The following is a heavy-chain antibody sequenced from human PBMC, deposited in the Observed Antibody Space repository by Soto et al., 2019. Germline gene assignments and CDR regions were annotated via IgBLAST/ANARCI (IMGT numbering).Heavy chain of an antibody. J-gene: IGHJ6*02. CDR2: INPNSGGT. D-gene: IGHD3-9*01. CDR3: ARAIRYFDWLLPSYGMDV. CDR1: GYTFTGYF. V-gene: IGHV1-2*04. Sequence: TPVKVSCKASGYTFTGYFMHWVRQAPGQGLEWMGWINPNSGGTNYAQKFQGWVTMTRDTSISTAYMELSRLRSDDTAVYYCARAIRYFDWLLPSYGMDVWGQGTTVTVSS.